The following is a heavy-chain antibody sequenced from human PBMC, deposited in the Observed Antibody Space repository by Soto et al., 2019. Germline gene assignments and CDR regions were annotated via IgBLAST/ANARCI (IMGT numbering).Heavy chain of an antibody. CDR1: GGYFSGFY. CDR2: INHRGTT. Sequence: SETLSLTCAVYGGYFSGFYWTWIRQTPGKGLEWIGEINHRGTTNYSPSLKSRLTMSVDTSKSQFSLKLTSVTAADTALYFCARLNYNNYIRHNNWFDPWGQGVLVTV. J-gene: IGHJ5*02. V-gene: IGHV4-34*01. CDR3: ARLNYNNYIRHNNWFDP. D-gene: IGHD4-4*01.